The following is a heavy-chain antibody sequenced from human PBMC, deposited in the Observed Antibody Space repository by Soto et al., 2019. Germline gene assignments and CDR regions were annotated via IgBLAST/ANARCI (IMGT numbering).Heavy chain of an antibody. V-gene: IGHV3-48*01. CDR3: ARERMTTVTTAFDY. CDR1: GFTFSSYS. Sequence: EVQLVESGGGLVQPGGSLRLSCAASGFTFSSYSMNWVRQAPGKGLEWVSYISSSSSTIYYADSVKGRFTISRDNAKNSRYLQMKSLRAEDTAVYYCARERMTTVTTAFDYWGQGTLVTVSS. J-gene: IGHJ4*02. CDR2: ISSSSSTI. D-gene: IGHD4-17*01.